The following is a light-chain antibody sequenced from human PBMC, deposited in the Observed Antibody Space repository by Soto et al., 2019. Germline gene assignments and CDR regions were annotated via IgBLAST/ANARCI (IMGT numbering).Light chain of an antibody. V-gene: IGKV1-9*01. J-gene: IGKJ3*01. CDR2: AVS. Sequence: DIQLTQSSSFLSASVGDSVTITCRASQAIPSYITWYQQQPGKAPKLLIYAVSTLQSGVPSRFIGRGFGTKLTLTISSLQPEDFATDYCQQPNSYPPFTFGPGTEVDV. CDR1: QAIPSY. CDR3: QQPNSYPPFT.